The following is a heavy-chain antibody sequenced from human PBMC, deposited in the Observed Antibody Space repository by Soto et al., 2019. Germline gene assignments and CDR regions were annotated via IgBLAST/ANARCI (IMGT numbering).Heavy chain of an antibody. D-gene: IGHD3-22*01. CDR2: ISAYNGNT. Sequence: ASMKVSCKASGYTFTSYGISWVRQAPGQGLEWMGWISAYNGNTNYAQKLQGRVTMTTDTSTSTAYMELRSLRSDDTAVYYCARVVGYYYDSSRDAFDIWGQGTMVTVSS. CDR1: GYTFTSYG. J-gene: IGHJ3*02. V-gene: IGHV1-18*04. CDR3: ARVVGYYYDSSRDAFDI.